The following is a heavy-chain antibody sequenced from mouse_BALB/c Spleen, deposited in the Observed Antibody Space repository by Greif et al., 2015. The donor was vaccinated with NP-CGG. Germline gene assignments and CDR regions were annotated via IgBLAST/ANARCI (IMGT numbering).Heavy chain of an antibody. CDR1: GYTFTSYN. CDR2: IYPGNGDT. V-gene: IGHV1-12*01. D-gene: IGHD2-3*01. Sequence: QVQLQQSGAELVKPGASVKMSCKASGYTFTSYNMHWVKQTPGQGLEWIGAIYPGNGDTSYNQKFKGKATLTADKSTSTAYMQLSSLTSEDSAVYYCARFYDGYGFAYWGQGTLVTVSA. J-gene: IGHJ3*01. CDR3: ARFYDGYGFAY.